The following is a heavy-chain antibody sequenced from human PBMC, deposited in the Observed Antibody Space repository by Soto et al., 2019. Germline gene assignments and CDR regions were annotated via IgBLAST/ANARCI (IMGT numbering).Heavy chain of an antibody. CDR2: ISYDGSNK. CDR3: WHYYDSSGYLWYYYGIYV. Sequence: GGSLRLSCAASGFTFSSYAMHWVRQAPGKGLEWVAVISYDGSNKYYADSVKGRFTISRDNSKNTLYLQMNSLRAEDTAVYYCWHYYDSSGYLWYYYGIYVRAQRTTVTVSS. J-gene: IGHJ6*02. D-gene: IGHD3-22*01. CDR1: GFTFSSYA. V-gene: IGHV3-30-3*01.